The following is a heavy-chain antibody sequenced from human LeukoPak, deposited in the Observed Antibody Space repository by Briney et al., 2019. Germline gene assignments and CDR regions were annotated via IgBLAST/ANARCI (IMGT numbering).Heavy chain of an antibody. Sequence: GGSLRLSCAASGFTFSSYAMHWVRQAPGKGLEWVAVISYDGSNRYYADSVKGRFTISRDNSKSTLYLQMNSLRAEDTAVYYCARGDGAPDYWGQGTLVTVSS. CDR1: GFTFSSYA. D-gene: IGHD2-21*01. J-gene: IGHJ4*02. CDR3: ARGDGAPDY. V-gene: IGHV3-30*04. CDR2: ISYDGSNR.